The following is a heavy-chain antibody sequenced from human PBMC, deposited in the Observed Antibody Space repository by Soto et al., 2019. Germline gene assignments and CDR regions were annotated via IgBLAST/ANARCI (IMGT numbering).Heavy chain of an antibody. Sequence: EVQLLESGGGLVQSGGSLRLSCAASGFTFSTYGMSWVRQAPRKGLKWVSSISGSGDTIYYADSAKGRFTVSRDNSKNTLYLQLNSLRAEDTALYYCAKKAGYSGYDPFDYWGQGTLVTVSS. V-gene: IGHV3-23*01. CDR3: AKKAGYSGYDPFDY. D-gene: IGHD5-12*01. J-gene: IGHJ4*02. CDR2: ISGSGDTI. CDR1: GFTFSTYG.